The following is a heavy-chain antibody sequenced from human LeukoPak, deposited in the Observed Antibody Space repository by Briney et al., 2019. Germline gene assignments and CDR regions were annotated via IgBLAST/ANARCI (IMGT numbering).Heavy chain of an antibody. Sequence: ASVKVSCKTSGYTFTSFDINWVRQATGQGLEWMGWMSPNSGNTGYAQKFQGRVTMTRNTSIRTAYMELSSLGSEDTAVYYCARGHITMGGLDVWGQGTTVTVSS. CDR1: GYTFTSFD. CDR3: ARGHITMGGLDV. J-gene: IGHJ6*02. CDR2: MSPNSGNT. V-gene: IGHV1-8*01. D-gene: IGHD3-10*01.